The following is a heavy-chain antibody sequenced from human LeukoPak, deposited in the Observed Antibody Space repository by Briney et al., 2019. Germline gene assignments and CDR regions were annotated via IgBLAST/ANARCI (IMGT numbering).Heavy chain of an antibody. Sequence: GSLRLSCAASGFTVSSNYMSWVRQAPGKGLEWVSVIYSGGSTYYADSVKGRFTISRDNSKNTLYLQMNSLRAEDTAVYYCARGDSTYYYDSSGYYYGDWGQGTLVTVSS. CDR1: GFTVSSNY. D-gene: IGHD3-22*01. J-gene: IGHJ4*02. V-gene: IGHV3-53*01. CDR3: ARGDSTYYYDSSGYYYGD. CDR2: IYSGGST.